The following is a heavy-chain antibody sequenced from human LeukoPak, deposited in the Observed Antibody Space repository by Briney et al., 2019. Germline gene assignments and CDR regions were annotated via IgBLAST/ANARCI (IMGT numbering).Heavy chain of an antibody. D-gene: IGHD6-19*01. V-gene: IGHV4-59*01. CDR2: IYYSGST. J-gene: IGHJ4*02. CDR3: ARAPYSSGWWTYFYY. CDR1: GGSISSYY. Sequence: SETLSLTCTVSGGSISSYYWSWIRQPPGKGLEWIGYIYYSGSTNYNPSLKSRVTISVDTSKNQFSLKLSSVTAADTAVYYCARAPYSSGWWTYFYYWGQGTLVTVSS.